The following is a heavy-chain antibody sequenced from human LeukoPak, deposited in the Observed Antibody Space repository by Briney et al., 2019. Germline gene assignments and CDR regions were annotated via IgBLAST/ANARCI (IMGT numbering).Heavy chain of an antibody. Sequence: PSQTLSLTCTVSGGSISSGSYYWSWIRQPAGKGLEWIGSIYHSGSTYYNPSLKSRVTISVDTSKNQFSLKLSSVTAADTAVYYCARVLLGSAFDYWGQGTLVTVSS. CDR2: IYHSGST. J-gene: IGHJ4*02. V-gene: IGHV4-61*02. D-gene: IGHD2-15*01. CDR1: GGSISSGSYY. CDR3: ARVLLGSAFDY.